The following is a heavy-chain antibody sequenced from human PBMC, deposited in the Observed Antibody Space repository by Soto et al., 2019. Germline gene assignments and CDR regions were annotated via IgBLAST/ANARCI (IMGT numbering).Heavy chain of an antibody. CDR2: VSFDRSNK. CDR3: ARDQTGITTTGGGRIDH. J-gene: IGHJ4*02. D-gene: IGHD1-20*01. CDR1: GFTFSTHA. Sequence: QVQLVESGGGVVQPGRSLRLSCAASGFTFSTHAMHWVRQAPGKGLECVAIVSFDRSNKYYADSVKGRFTISRDNSKNTLYLQMSGLTPEDTAVYYCARDQTGITTTGGGRIDHWGQGTLVTVSS. V-gene: IGHV3-30-3*01.